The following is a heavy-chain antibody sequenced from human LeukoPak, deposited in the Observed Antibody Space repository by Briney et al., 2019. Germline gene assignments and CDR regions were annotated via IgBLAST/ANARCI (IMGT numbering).Heavy chain of an antibody. D-gene: IGHD3/OR15-3a*01. CDR2: INHSGST. V-gene: IGHV4-34*01. CDR1: GGSFSNYY. CDR3: ARARDWSAGSWFDP. Sequence: SETLSLTCAVDGGSFSNYYWSWIRQPPGKGLEWIGEINHSGSTNYNPSLKSRVTMSVDTSKNQFSLKLDSVTAVDTAMYYCARARDWSAGSWFDPWGQGILVTVSS. J-gene: IGHJ5*02.